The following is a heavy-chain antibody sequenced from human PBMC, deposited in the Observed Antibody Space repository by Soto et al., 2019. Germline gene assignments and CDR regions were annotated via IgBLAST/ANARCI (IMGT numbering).Heavy chain of an antibody. CDR3: ATLTADF. Sequence: TFEESGPTLVKPTETLTLTCTFSGSSLTTEVVVGWVRQPPGKAPEWLVLVNWDDDKHYIPSLKSRLTITKDISKGQVVLTMTNMDPVDTATYYCATLTADFWGPGTLVTVSS. V-gene: IGHV2-5*02. CDR2: VNWDDDK. J-gene: IGHJ4*02. CDR1: GSSLTTEVV.